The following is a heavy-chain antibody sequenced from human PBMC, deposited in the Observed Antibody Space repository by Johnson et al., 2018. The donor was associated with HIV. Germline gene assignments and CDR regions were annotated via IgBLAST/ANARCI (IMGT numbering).Heavy chain of an antibody. CDR2: ISYDGSIK. J-gene: IGHJ3*02. Sequence: QVQLVESGGGVVQPGKSLRLSCAASGFTFSSSAMHWVRQAPGQGLQWVALISYDGSIKYFADSVKGRFTISRDNAKNSLYLQMNSLRAEDTAVYYCARDSGVPGNDAFDIWGQGTMVTVSS. D-gene: IGHD3-10*01. CDR3: ARDSGVPGNDAFDI. V-gene: IGHV3-30-3*01. CDR1: GFTFSSSA.